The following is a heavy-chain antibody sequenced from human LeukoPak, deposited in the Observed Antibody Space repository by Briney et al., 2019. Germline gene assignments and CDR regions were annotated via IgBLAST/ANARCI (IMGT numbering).Heavy chain of an antibody. CDR1: GFTFRDYG. V-gene: IGHV3-21*01. J-gene: IGHJ3*02. D-gene: IGHD3-22*01. CDR3: ARTSGYDSSGYNDAFDI. Sequence: GGSLRLSCTGSGFTFRDYGMNWVRQAPGKGLEWVSSISSSSSYIYYADSVKGRFTISRDNAKNTLYLQMNSLRAEDTAVYYCARTSGYDSSGYNDAFDIWGQGTMVTVSS. CDR2: ISSSSSYI.